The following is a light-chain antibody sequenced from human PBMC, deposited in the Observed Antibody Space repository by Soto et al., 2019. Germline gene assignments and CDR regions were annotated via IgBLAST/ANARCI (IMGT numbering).Light chain of an antibody. V-gene: IGLV2-14*01. J-gene: IGLJ1*01. CDR1: SSDVGGYNY. Sequence: QSALTQPASVSGSPGQSITISCTGTSSDVGGYNYVSWYQQYPGKAPKLMIYDVSNRPSGVSNRFSGSKSGNTASLTISGLQAEDEADYYCSSYTSRSTHVFGTGTKVTVL. CDR3: SSYTSRSTHV. CDR2: DVS.